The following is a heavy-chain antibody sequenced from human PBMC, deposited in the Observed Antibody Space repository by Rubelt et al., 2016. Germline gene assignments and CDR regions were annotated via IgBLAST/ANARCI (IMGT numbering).Heavy chain of an antibody. V-gene: IGHV2-26*01. J-gene: IGHJ4*02. CDR2: IFSNDET. Sequence: GKALEWLAHIFSNDETSYSTSLKSRLTISKDPSKRQVVLTMTNMDPVDTATYYCARISVAAAGQPFDYWGQGTLVTVSS. D-gene: IGHD6-13*01. CDR3: ARISVAAAGQPFDY.